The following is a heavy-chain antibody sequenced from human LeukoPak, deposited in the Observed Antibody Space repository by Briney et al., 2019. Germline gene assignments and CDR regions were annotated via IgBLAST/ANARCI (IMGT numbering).Heavy chain of an antibody. V-gene: IGHV4-38-2*02. CDR1: GYSISSGYY. J-gene: IGHJ6*03. Sequence: SETLSLTCTVSGYSISSGYYWGWIRQPPGKGLEWIGSIYHSGSTYYNPSLKSRVTISVDTSKNQFSLKLSSVTASDTAVYYCASYTIFGVDRVDYYYYMDVWGKGTTVTVSS. CDR3: ASYTIFGVDRVDYYYYMDV. D-gene: IGHD3-3*01. CDR2: IYHSGST.